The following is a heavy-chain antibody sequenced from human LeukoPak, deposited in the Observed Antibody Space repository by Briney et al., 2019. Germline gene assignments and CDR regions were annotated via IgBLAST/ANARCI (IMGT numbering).Heavy chain of an antibody. V-gene: IGHV1-2*04. CDR1: GYTFTGYY. Sequence: ASVKVSCKASGYTFTGYYMHWVRQAPGQGLEWMGWINPNSGGTNYAQKFQGWVTMTRDTSISTAYMELSRLRSDDTAVYYCARAHYGDYSGAFDIWGQGQWSPSLQ. D-gene: IGHD4-17*01. J-gene: IGHJ3*02. CDR2: INPNSGGT. CDR3: ARAHYGDYSGAFDI.